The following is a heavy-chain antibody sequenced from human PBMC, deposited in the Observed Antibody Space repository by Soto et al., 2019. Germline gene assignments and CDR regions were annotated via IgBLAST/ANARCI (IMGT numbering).Heavy chain of an antibody. Sequence: GGSLRLSCAASGFTFSSYAMHWVRQAPGKGLEYVSAISSNGGSTDYANSVKGRFTISRDNSKNTLDLQMGSLRAEDMAVYYCARGGRGYEFDYWGQGTLVTV. CDR3: ARGGRGYEFDY. D-gene: IGHD5-12*01. J-gene: IGHJ4*02. CDR2: ISSNGGST. CDR1: GFTFSSYA. V-gene: IGHV3-64*01.